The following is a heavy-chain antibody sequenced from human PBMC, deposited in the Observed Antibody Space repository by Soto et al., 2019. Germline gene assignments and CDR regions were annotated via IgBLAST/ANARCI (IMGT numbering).Heavy chain of an antibody. J-gene: IGHJ3*02. CDR2: ISAYNGNT. CDR1: GYTFTSYG. Sequence: ASVKVSCKASGYTFTSYGISWVRQAPGQGLEWMGWISAYNGNTNYAQKLQGRVTMTTDTSTSTAYMELRSLRSDDTAVYYCASTYNWSYANAFVIWGQGTMVTVSS. V-gene: IGHV1-18*04. CDR3: ASTYNWSYANAFVI. D-gene: IGHD1-7*01.